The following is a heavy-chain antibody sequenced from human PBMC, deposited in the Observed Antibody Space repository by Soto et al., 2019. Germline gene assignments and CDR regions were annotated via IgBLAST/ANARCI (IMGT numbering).Heavy chain of an antibody. V-gene: IGHV3-30*18. Sequence: AWGSLRLSCAASGFTFSSYGMHWVRQAPGTGLEWVAVISYDGSNKYYADSVKGRFPISRDNSKNTLYLQMNSLRAEDTAVYYCAKDLRGYGSGEGGDCMDVWGQGTTVTVSS. J-gene: IGHJ6*02. D-gene: IGHD3-10*01. CDR1: GFTFSSYG. CDR2: ISYDGSNK. CDR3: AKDLRGYGSGEGGDCMDV.